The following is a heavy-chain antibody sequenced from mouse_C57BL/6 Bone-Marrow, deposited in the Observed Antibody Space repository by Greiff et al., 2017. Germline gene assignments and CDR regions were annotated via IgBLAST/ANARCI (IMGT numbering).Heavy chain of an antibody. CDR1: GFNITDDY. V-gene: IGHV14-4*01. J-gene: IGHJ3*01. CDR2: IDPENGDT. CDR3: TTPIYYDYDVNY. Sequence: VQLQQSGAELVRPGASVKLSCTASGFNITDDYMHWVKQRPEQGLEWIGWIDPENGDTEYASKFQGKATITADTSSNTAYLQLSSLTSEDTAVYYCTTPIYYDYDVNYWGQGTLVTVSA. D-gene: IGHD2-4*01.